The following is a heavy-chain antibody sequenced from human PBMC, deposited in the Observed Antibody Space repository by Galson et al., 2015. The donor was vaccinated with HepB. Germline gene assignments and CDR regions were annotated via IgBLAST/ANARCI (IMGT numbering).Heavy chain of an antibody. D-gene: IGHD2-15*01. V-gene: IGHV2-5*02. Sequence: ALVKPTQTLTLTCTFSGFSLSTSGVGVGWIRQPPGKALEWLALIYWDDDKRYSPSLKSRLTITKDTSKNQVVLTMTNMDPVDTATYYCARLGYCSGGSCYSGEWFDPWGQGTLVTVSS. CDR1: GFSLSTSGVG. CDR2: IYWDDDK. CDR3: ARLGYCSGGSCYSGEWFDP. J-gene: IGHJ5*02.